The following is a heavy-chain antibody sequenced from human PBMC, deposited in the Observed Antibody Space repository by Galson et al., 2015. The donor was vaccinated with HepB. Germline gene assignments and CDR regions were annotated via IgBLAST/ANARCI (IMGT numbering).Heavy chain of an antibody. V-gene: IGHV3-48*02. J-gene: IGHJ4*02. Sequence: SLRLSCAASGFTFTSYSMNWVRQAPGKGLEWISYISSDHTIYYADSMKGRFTVSRDNAKNSLYLQMNSLRDEDTAVYYCARDYNWGFDYWGQGTLVTVSS. CDR1: GFTFTSYS. CDR2: ISSDHTI. D-gene: IGHD1-20*01. CDR3: ARDYNWGFDY.